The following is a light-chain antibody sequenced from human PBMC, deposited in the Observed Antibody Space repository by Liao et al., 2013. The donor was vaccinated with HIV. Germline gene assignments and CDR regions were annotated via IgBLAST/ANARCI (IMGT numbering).Light chain of an antibody. J-gene: IGLJ1*01. CDR3: QVWDSSSDHYV. Sequence: SYVLTQPPSVSVAPGKTATITCGGSFIGSKSVHWYQQKPGQAPVLVIYYDSDRPSGIPERFSGSKSGNTATLTISRVEAGDEADYYCQVWDSSSDHYVFGTGTKVTVL. CDR2: YDS. CDR1: FIGSKS. V-gene: IGLV3-21*01.